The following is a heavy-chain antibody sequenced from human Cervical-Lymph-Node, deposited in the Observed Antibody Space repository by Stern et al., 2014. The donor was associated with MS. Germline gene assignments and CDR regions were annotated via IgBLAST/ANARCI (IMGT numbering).Heavy chain of an antibody. V-gene: IGHV4-59*01. Sequence: QVQLQESGPGLVKPSETLSLTCAVSGDSISSYYWTWIRQPPGKGLEWIGYIYHSGSTNYNPSLKSRVTISVDTSKNQFSLKLSSVTAADTAVYYCARAYSSNWYHFDYWGKGTLVTVSS. J-gene: IGHJ4*02. CDR1: GDSISSYY. CDR3: ARAYSSNWYHFDY. CDR2: IYHSGST. D-gene: IGHD6-13*01.